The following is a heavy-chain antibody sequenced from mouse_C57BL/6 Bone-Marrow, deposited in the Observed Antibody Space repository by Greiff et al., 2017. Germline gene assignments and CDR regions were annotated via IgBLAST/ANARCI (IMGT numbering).Heavy chain of an antibody. D-gene: IGHD1-1*01. CDR3: ARRDYGSSGYWYFDV. CDR2: IYPGDGDT. CDR1: GYAFSSSW. J-gene: IGHJ1*03. Sequence: QFQLQQSGPELVKPGASVKISCKASGYAFSSSWMNWVKQRPGKGLEWIGRIYPGDGDTNYNGKFKGKATLTADNSSSTAYMQLSSLTSEDSAVYFCARRDYGSSGYWYFDVWGTGTTVTVSS. V-gene: IGHV1-82*01.